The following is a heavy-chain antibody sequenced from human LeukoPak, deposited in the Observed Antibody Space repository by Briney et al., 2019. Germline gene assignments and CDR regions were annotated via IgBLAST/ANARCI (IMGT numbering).Heavy chain of an antibody. D-gene: IGHD1-26*01. CDR3: VRDSGSYQLDY. CDR2: TRNKASSYTT. V-gene: IGHV3-72*01. CDR1: GFTFSDHY. Sequence: PGGSLRLSCAASGFTFSDHYMDWVRQAPGKGLEWVGRTRNKASSYTTAYAASVKGRFTISGDDSKNSLYLQMNSLKTEDTAVYYCVRDSGSYQLDYWGQGTLVTVSS. J-gene: IGHJ4*02.